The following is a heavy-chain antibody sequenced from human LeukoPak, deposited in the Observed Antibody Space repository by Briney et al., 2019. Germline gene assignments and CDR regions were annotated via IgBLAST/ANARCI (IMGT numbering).Heavy chain of an antibody. D-gene: IGHD5-18*01. CDR2: IIPIFGIA. CDR1: GGTFSSYA. CDR3: ARDTAMAPEDYYYGMDV. Sequence: SSVKVSCKASGGTFSSYAISWVRQAPGQGLEWKGRIIPIFGIANYAQKFQGRVTITADKSTSTAYMELSSLRSEDTAVYYCARDTAMAPEDYYYGMDVWGQGTTVTVSS. J-gene: IGHJ6*02. V-gene: IGHV1-69*04.